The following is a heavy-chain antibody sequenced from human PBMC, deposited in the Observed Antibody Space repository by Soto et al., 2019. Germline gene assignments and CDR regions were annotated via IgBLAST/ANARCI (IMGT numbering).Heavy chain of an antibody. CDR1: GVSFSTYY. CDR3: ARDQGAPFDY. V-gene: IGHV4-59*01. CDR2: IYDSGSS. J-gene: IGHJ4*01. Sequence: QVQLQESGPGLVKPSETLSLTCTVSGVSFSTYYWSWIRQAPGKGLEWIGYIYDSGSSNYNPSLKSRVTMSVDTFKNQLSLKLSSVTAADTAVYYCARDQGAPFDYWGQGTLVTVSS.